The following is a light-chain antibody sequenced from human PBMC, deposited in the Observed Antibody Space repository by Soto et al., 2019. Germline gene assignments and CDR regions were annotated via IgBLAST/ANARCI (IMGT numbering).Light chain of an antibody. J-gene: IGKJ1*01. CDR1: QDISNY. CDR2: DAS. V-gene: IGKV1-33*01. CDR3: QQYDNPAWT. Sequence: DIQMTQSPSSLSASVGDRVTITCQASQDISNYLNWYQQKPGKAPKLLIYDASNLETGVPSRFSGSGSGTDFTFTISSVQPEDIATYYCQQYDNPAWTFGQGTKVEIK.